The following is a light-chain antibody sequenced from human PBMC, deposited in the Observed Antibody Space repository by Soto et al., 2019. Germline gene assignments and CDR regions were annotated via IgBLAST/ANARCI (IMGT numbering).Light chain of an antibody. V-gene: IGKV1-5*01. CDR3: QEYNNYWT. Sequence: DIQMTQSPSTLYASVGHTVTLTCRASQTISRWLAWYQQKPGKSPRLLIYTDSTLESGVPSRFSASGSGTEFTLTISSLHPDDFATYYCQEYNNYWTFGQGTKVEIK. CDR1: QTISRW. J-gene: IGKJ1*01. CDR2: TDS.